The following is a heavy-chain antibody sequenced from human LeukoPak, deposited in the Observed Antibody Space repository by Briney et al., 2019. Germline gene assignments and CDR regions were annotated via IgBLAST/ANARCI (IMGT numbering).Heavy chain of an antibody. CDR3: AIGSFNRGFGELFP. CDR2: INSDGSST. D-gene: IGHD3-10*01. CDR1: GFTFSSYW. Sequence: PGGSLRLSCAASGFTFSSYWMHWVRQAPGKGLVWVSRINSDGSSTSYADSVKGRFTISRDNAKNTLYLQMNSLRAEDTAVYYCAIGSFNRGFGELFPWGQGTLVTVSS. J-gene: IGHJ5*02. V-gene: IGHV3-74*01.